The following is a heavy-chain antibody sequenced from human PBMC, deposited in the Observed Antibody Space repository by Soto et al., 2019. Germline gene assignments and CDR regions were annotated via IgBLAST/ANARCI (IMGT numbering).Heavy chain of an antibody. V-gene: IGHV4-34*01. CDR3: ARGPRGYCSGGSCRRFDY. J-gene: IGHJ4*02. CDR2: INHSGST. D-gene: IGHD2-15*01. CDR1: GGSFSGYY. Sequence: SETLSLTCAVYGGSFSGYYWSWIRQPPGKGLEWIGEINHSGSTNYNPSLKSRVTISVDTSKNQFSLKLSSVTAADTAVYYCARGPRGYCSGGSCRRFDYWGQGTLVTVSS.